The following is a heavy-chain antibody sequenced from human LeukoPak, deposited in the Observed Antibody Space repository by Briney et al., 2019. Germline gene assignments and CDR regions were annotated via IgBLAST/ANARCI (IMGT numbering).Heavy chain of an antibody. CDR1: GFIFRNYA. Sequence: GASLRLSCAASGFIFRNYAMSWVRQAPGKGLGWVSAITGSGDTTYYADSVKGRFTISRDNSKNTLYVEMNTLRAEDTAVYYCAKWGDYDILTGYYVSDFWGQGTLVTVSS. D-gene: IGHD3-9*01. CDR2: ITGSGDTT. CDR3: AKWGDYDILTGYYVSDF. V-gene: IGHV3-23*01. J-gene: IGHJ4*02.